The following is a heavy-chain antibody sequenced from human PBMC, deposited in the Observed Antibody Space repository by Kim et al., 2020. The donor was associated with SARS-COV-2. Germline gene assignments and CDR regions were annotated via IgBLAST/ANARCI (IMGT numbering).Heavy chain of an antibody. D-gene: IGHD6-13*01. V-gene: IGHV3-33*01. CDR2: IWYDGSNK. Sequence: GGSLRLSCAASGFTFGGYGMHWVRQAPGKGLEWVAIIWYDGSNKFYADSVKGRFTISRDNSKNTLYLQMKSLRAEDTALYYCARDISAAGIDFWGQGTLVTVSS. J-gene: IGHJ4*02. CDR3: ARDISAAGIDF. CDR1: GFTFGGYG.